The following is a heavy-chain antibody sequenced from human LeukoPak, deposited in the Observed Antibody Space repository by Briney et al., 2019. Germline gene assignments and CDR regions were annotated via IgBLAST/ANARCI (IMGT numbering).Heavy chain of an antibody. D-gene: IGHD3-10*01. CDR3: AKAERVKLLWFGELSDYFDY. CDR2: ISGSGGST. J-gene: IGHJ4*02. V-gene: IGHV3-23*01. Sequence: GGSLRLSCAASGFTFSSYAMSWVLQAPGKGLEWVSAISGSGGSTYYADSVKGRFTISRDNSKNTLYLQMNSLRAEDTAVYYCAKAERVKLLWFGELSDYFDYWGQGTLVTVSS. CDR1: GFTFSSYA.